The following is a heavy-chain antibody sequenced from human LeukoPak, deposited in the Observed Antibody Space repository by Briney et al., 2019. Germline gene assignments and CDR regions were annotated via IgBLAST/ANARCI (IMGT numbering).Heavy chain of an antibody. CDR1: GYTFTSYG. Sequence: GASVKVSCKASGYTFTSYGISWVRQAPGQGLEWMGWISAYNGNTNYAQKLQGRVTMTTDTSTSTAYMELRSLRSDDTAVYYCARDYRRHCSSTSCPSFDYWGQGTLVTVSS. D-gene: IGHD2-2*01. CDR3: ARDYRRHCSSTSCPSFDY. V-gene: IGHV1-18*01. CDR2: ISAYNGNT. J-gene: IGHJ4*02.